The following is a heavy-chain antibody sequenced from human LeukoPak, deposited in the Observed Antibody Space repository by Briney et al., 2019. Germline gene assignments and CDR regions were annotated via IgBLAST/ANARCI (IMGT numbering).Heavy chain of an antibody. CDR3: AKELSATPRAAVQTGDAFDV. CDR1: GFILSTYG. J-gene: IGHJ3*01. D-gene: IGHD7-27*01. V-gene: IGHV3-30*18. CDR2: ISFDGKIS. Sequence: GRSLRLSCAASGFILSTYGMHWVRQAPGKGLEWVAVISFDGKISYYADSVKGRFIISRDNSKNTLDLQMNSLRPEDTAGYYCAKELSATPRAAVQTGDAFDVWGQGTMVTVSS.